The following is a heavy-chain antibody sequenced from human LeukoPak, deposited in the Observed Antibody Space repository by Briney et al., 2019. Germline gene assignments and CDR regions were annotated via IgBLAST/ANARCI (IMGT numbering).Heavy chain of an antibody. CDR3: VRETAQYNFGYHAFDL. D-gene: IGHD5-18*01. V-gene: IGHV4-59*01. CDR2: IYNNETA. CDR1: GGSISGIF. Sequence: PSETLSLTCTVSGGSISGIFWSWIRQPPGKGLEWIGYIYNNETAKYNPSLRSRVIMSSDTSKNHFSLKMTSMTASDTAVYYCVRETAQYNFGYHAFDLWGQGTMVTVSS. J-gene: IGHJ3*01.